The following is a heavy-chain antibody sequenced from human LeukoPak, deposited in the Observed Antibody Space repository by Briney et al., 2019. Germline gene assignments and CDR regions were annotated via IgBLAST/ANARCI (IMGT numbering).Heavy chain of an antibody. CDR1: GFSLSNYA. V-gene: IGHV3-23*01. Sequence: GGSLRLSCVSSGFSLSNYAMSWVRQAPGKGLEWVSSISGSGGSTHYADSVKGRFTISRDKTKNTLYLQMNSLRAEDTAVYYCAKSAYYDASGYYREYYFDYWGQGTLVTVSS. J-gene: IGHJ4*02. CDR2: ISGSGGST. CDR3: AKSAYYDASGYYREYYFDY. D-gene: IGHD3-22*01.